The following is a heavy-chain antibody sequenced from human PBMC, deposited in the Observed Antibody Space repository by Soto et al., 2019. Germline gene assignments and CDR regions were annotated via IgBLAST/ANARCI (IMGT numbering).Heavy chain of an antibody. CDR1: GFTFGDYA. Sequence: GGSLRLSCTASGFTFGDYAMSWFRQAPGKGLEWVGFIRSKAYGGTTEYAASVKGRFTISRDDSKSIAYLQMNSLKTEDTAVYYCTRDSSSWPYYYGMDVWGQGTTVTVSS. CDR3: TRDSSSWPYYYGMDV. V-gene: IGHV3-49*03. CDR2: IRSKAYGGTT. D-gene: IGHD6-13*01. J-gene: IGHJ6*02.